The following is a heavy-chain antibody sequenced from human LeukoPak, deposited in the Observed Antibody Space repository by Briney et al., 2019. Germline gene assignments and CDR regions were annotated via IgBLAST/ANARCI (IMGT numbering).Heavy chain of an antibody. D-gene: IGHD4-17*01. V-gene: IGHV1-46*01. Sequence: ASVKVSCKASGYTLTSYGISWVRQAPGQGLEWMGIINPSGGSTSYAQKLQGRVTMTRDTSTSTVYMYLSSLRSEDTAVYYCARDSLYGVVDYWGQGTLVTVSS. CDR2: INPSGGST. J-gene: IGHJ4*02. CDR3: ARDSLYGVVDY. CDR1: GYTLTSYG.